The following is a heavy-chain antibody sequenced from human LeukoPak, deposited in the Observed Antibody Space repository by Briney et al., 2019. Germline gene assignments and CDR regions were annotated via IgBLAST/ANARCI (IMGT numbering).Heavy chain of an antibody. J-gene: IGHJ6*03. Sequence: PSETLSLTCTVSGGSITHYYWTWIRQPPGKTLEWIGYSYYSGSTKYNPSLKSRVTISVDTSKNQFSLKLSSVTAADTAVYYCARVPRSYYYYYYMDVWGKGTTVTVSS. CDR3: ARVPRSYYYYYYMDV. CDR2: SYYSGST. CDR1: GGSITHYY. V-gene: IGHV4-59*01.